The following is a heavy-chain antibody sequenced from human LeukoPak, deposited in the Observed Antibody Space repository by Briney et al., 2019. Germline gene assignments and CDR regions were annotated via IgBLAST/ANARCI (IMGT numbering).Heavy chain of an antibody. Sequence: SVKVSCKASGYTFTRYGISWVRQAPRQGLEWMGRTIPILGTSNYAQKFQGRVTITADRSTSTSYMELSSLRSEDTAVYYCARDGWMDVWGQGTTVTVSS. CDR2: TIPILGTS. V-gene: IGHV1-69*04. D-gene: IGHD2-15*01. J-gene: IGHJ6*02. CDR3: ARDGWMDV. CDR1: GYTFTRYG.